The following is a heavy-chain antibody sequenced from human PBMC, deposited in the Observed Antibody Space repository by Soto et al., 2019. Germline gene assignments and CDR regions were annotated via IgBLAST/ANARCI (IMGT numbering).Heavy chain of an antibody. CDR3: AKDLRATGSTSGYYYYVMDV. CDR1: GFTFSSYG. V-gene: IGHV3-30*18. Sequence: GGSLRLSCAASGFTFSSYGMHWVRQARGKGLEWVAVISYDGSNKYYADSVKGRFTISRDNSKNTLYMQMNSLRAEDTAVYYCAKDLRATGSTSGYYYYVMDVWGQGTTVTVSS. D-gene: IGHD3-9*01. J-gene: IGHJ6*02. CDR2: ISYDGSNK.